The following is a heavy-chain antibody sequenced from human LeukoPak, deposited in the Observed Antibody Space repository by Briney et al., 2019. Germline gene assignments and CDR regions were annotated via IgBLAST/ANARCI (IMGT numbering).Heavy chain of an antibody. J-gene: IGHJ4*02. D-gene: IGHD1-26*01. CDR1: GYSFTTYG. CDR2: IGSYNDDI. CDR3: ARGWELDC. Sequence: ASVKVSCKPSGYSFTTYGISWVRQAPGQGLEWMGWIGSYNDDIDFEQKFQGRVTMTTDTSTSTAYMELRSLRSDDTAVYYCARGWELDCWGQGTLVTVSS. V-gene: IGHV1-18*01.